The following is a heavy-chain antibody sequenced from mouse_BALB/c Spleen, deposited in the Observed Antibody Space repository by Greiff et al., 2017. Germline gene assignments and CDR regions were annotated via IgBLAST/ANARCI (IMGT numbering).Heavy chain of an antibody. CDR3: ARNLYYYGSSHFDY. D-gene: IGHD1-1*01. Sequence: EVQLQESGPELVKPGASVKVSCKASGYAFTSYNMYWVKQSHGKSLEWIGYIDPYNGGTSYNQKFKGKATLTVDKSSSTAYMHLNSLTSEDSAVYYCARNLYYYGSSHFDYWGQGTTLTVSS. V-gene: IGHV1S135*01. CDR2: IDPYNGGT. J-gene: IGHJ2*01. CDR1: GYAFTSYN.